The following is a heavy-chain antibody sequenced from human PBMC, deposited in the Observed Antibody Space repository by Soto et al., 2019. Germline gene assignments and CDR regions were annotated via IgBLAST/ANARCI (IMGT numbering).Heavy chain of an antibody. J-gene: IGHJ4*02. CDR1: GFSIGSNSYY. CDR2: IYYSGST. V-gene: IGHV4-39*01. Sequence: SETLTLTCAFSGFSIGSNSYYWGWIRQPPGKGLEWIGSIYYSGSTYYNPSLKSRVTISIDTSKNQFSLKLGSVTAADTALYYCARPGGRGYFDYWGQGTRVTVSS. D-gene: IGHD3-16*01. CDR3: ARPGGRGYFDY.